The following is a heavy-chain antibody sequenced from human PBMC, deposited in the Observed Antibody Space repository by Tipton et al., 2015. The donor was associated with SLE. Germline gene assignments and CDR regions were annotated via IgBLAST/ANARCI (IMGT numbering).Heavy chain of an antibody. D-gene: IGHD4-17*01. CDR2: IYYSGST. CDR3: ARGNAYGDYGRTRRNWFDP. Sequence: TLSLTCTVSGGSISSYYWSWIRQPPGKGLEWIGYIYYSGSTNYNPSLKSRVTISVDTSKNQFSLKVTSVTAADTAMYYCARGNAYGDYGRTRRNWFDPWGQGTLVTVSS. V-gene: IGHV4-59*12. J-gene: IGHJ5*02. CDR1: GGSISSYY.